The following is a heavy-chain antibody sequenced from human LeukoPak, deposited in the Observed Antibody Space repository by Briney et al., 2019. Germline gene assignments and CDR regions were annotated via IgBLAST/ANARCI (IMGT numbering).Heavy chain of an antibody. J-gene: IGHJ5*02. Sequence: SVKVSCKASGGTFSSYVIHWVRQAPGQGLEWMGGIIPIFGTANYAQKFQGRVTITADKSTSTAYMELSSLRSEDTAVYYCARGPPELESFCSWFDPWGQGTLVTVSS. V-gene: IGHV1-69*06. CDR2: IIPIFGTA. CDR3: ARGPPELESFCSWFDP. D-gene: IGHD1-1*01. CDR1: GGTFSSYV.